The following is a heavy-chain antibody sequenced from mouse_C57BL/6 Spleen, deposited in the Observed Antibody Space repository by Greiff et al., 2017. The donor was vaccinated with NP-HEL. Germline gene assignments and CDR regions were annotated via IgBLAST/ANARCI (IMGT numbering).Heavy chain of an antibody. J-gene: IGHJ3*01. CDR2: IYPGSGST. CDR3: ARPYYGSRNWFAY. V-gene: IGHV1-55*01. CDR1: DYTFTSYW. Sequence: QVQLQQPGAELVKPGASVKMSCKASDYTFTSYWITWVKQRPGQGLEWIGDIYPGSGSTNYNEKFKSKATLTVDTSSSTAYMQLSSLTSEDSAVYYCARPYYGSRNWFAYWGQGTLVTVSA. D-gene: IGHD1-1*01.